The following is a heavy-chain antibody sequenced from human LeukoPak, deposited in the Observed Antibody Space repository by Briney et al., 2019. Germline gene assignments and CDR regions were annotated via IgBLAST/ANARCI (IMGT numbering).Heavy chain of an antibody. CDR3: ARGATYYYGSGSSQFDY. D-gene: IGHD3-10*01. CDR1: GFTFSSYA. CDR2: ISYDGSNK. Sequence: PGRSLRLSCAASGFTFSSYAMHWVRQAPGKGLEWVAVISYDGSNKYYADSVKGRFTVSRDNSKNTLYLRLNGLRAEDTAVYYCARGATYYYGSGSSQFDYWGQGTLVTVSS. J-gene: IGHJ4*02. V-gene: IGHV3-30*04.